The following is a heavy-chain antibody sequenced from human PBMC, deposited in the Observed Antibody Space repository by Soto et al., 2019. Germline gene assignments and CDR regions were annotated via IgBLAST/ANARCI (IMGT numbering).Heavy chain of an antibody. CDR2: IWYDGSNK. V-gene: IGHV3-33*01. Sequence: QVQLVESGGGVVQPGRSLRLSCAASGFTFSSYGMHWVRQAPGKGLEWVAVIWYDGSNKYYADSVKGRFTISRDNSKNTRSLQMNSLRAEDTAVYYCARGPLMITFGGVIPRWGFDYCGQGTLVTVSS. CDR1: GFTFSSYG. CDR3: ARGPLMITFGGVIPRWGFDY. D-gene: IGHD3-16*02. J-gene: IGHJ4*02.